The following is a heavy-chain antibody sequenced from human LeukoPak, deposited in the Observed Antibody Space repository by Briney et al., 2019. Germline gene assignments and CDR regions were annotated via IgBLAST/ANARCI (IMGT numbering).Heavy chain of an antibody. CDR3: ARGRGVRNYQYCSGGSCYSGPYFDY. D-gene: IGHD2-15*01. CDR1: GGSISSSSYY. Sequence: PSETLSLTCAVSGGSISSSSYYWGWIRQPPGKGLEWIGEINHSGSTNYNPSLKSRVTISVDTSKNQFSLKLSSVTAADTAVYYCARGRGVRNYQYCSGGSCYSGPYFDYWGQGTLVTVSS. V-gene: IGHV4-39*07. CDR2: INHSGST. J-gene: IGHJ4*02.